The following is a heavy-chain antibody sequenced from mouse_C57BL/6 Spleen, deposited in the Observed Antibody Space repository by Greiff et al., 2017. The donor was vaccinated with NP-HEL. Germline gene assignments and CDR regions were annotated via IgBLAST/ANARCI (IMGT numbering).Heavy chain of an antibody. Sequence: VQLKESGGGLVKPGGSLKLSCAASGFTFSSYAMSWVRQTPEKRLEWVATISDGGSYTYYPDNVKGRFTISRDNAKNNLYLQMSHLKSEDTAMYYCAKAPITTVVAPVAYWGQGTLVTVSA. CDR1: GFTFSSYA. CDR3: AKAPITTVVAPVAY. CDR2: ISDGGSYT. D-gene: IGHD1-1*01. V-gene: IGHV5-4*01. J-gene: IGHJ3*01.